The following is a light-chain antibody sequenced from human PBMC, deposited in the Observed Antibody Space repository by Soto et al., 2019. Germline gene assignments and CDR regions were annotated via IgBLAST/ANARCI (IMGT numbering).Light chain of an antibody. J-gene: IGLJ1*01. CDR2: DDN. CDR3: QSYDTTLSGVV. Sequence: QSVLTQTPSVSGAPGQKITMSCTGSSSYIGAGYDVHWYQQLPGAAPKLLIYDDNNRPSGIPDRFSASKSGTSASLAITGLQGDDEANYYCQSYDTTLSGVVFGAGTKLTVL. V-gene: IGLV1-40*01. CDR1: SSYIGAGYD.